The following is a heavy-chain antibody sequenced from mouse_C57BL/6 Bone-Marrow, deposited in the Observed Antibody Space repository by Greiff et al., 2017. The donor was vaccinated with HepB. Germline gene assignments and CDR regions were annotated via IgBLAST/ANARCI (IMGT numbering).Heavy chain of an antibody. J-gene: IGHJ4*01. CDR1: GFNFSSYA. D-gene: IGHD2-10*02. V-gene: IGHV5-9-1*02. CDR2: ISSGGDYI. CDR3: TREYGNYVGRSMDY. Sequence: EVQGVESGEGLVKPGGSLKLSCAASGFNFSSYAMYWVRQTPEKRLEWVAYISSGGDYIYYADTVKGLFTIYRDNARNTLYLQMSSLKSKDTAMYYCTREYGNYVGRSMDYWGQGTSVTVSS.